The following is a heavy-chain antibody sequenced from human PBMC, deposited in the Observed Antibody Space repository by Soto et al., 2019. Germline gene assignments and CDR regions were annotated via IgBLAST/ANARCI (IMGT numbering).Heavy chain of an antibody. D-gene: IGHD3-22*01. V-gene: IGHV3-30-3*01. J-gene: IGHJ4*02. CDR2: ISYDGSNK. Sequence: PGGSLRLSCAASGFTFSSYAMHWVRQAPGKGLEWVAVISYDGSNKYYADSVKGRFTISRDNSKNTLYLQMNSLRAEDTAVYYCARDGYYYDSSGYQDYWGQGTLVTVSS. CDR1: GFTFSSYA. CDR3: ARDGYYYDSSGYQDY.